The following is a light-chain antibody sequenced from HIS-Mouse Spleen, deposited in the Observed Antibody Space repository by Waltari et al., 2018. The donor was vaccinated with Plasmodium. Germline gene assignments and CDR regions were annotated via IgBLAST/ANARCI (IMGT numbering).Light chain of an antibody. CDR1: VLAKKY. Sequence: SYELTQPSSVSVSPGQTARITCSGDVLAKKYARWFQQKPGQAPVLVSYKDSERPSGIPERISGSSSGTTVTLTISGAQVEDEADYYCYSAADNNRVFGGGTKLTVL. V-gene: IGLV3-27*01. J-gene: IGLJ3*02. CDR2: KDS. CDR3: YSAADNNRV.